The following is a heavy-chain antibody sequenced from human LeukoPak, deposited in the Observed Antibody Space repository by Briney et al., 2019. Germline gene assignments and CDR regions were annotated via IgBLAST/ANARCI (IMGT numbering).Heavy chain of an antibody. CDR2: IFPSGGEI. V-gene: IGHV3-23*01. CDR3: ATYRQVLLPLET. CDR1: GFTFSTFA. Sequence: GGSLRLSWEASGFTFSTFAMIWVRQPPGKGLEWVSSIFPSGGEIHYADSVRGRFTISRDNSKSTLSLQMNSLRAEDTAIYYCATYRQVLLPLETWGQGTLVTVSS. J-gene: IGHJ5*02. D-gene: IGHD2-8*02.